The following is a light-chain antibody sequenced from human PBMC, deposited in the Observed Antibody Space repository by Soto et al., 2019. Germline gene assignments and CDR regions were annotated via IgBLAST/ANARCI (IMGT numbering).Light chain of an antibody. CDR1: QSISSW. V-gene: IGKV1-5*03. CDR3: QKYNSYST. Sequence: DIQMTQSPSTLSASVGDRVTITCRASQSISSWLAWYQQKPGKAPKLLIYKASSLESGVPSRFSGSGSGTEFTLIISRLQPDDVASYYCQKYNSYSTFGQGTKVEIK. J-gene: IGKJ1*01. CDR2: KAS.